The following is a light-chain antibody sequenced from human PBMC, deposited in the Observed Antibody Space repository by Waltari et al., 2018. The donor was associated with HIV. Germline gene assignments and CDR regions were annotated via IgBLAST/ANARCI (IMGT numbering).Light chain of an antibody. Sequence: EIVMTQSPVTLSVSPGERATLSCRASQSINSNLAWYQQKPGQVPRLLIYGASTRATGIPARFSGSGSVTEFTLTISSLQSGDSAVYYCQQYNNWPSITFGQGTRLEIK. CDR1: QSINSN. CDR2: GAS. J-gene: IGKJ5*01. V-gene: IGKV3-15*01. CDR3: QQYNNWPSIT.